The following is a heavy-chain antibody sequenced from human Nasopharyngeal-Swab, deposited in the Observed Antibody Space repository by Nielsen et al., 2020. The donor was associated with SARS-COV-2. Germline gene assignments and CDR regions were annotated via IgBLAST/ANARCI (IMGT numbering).Heavy chain of an antibody. Sequence: GESLKISCAASRFSFSDHYMDWVRQAPGKGLEWVGRTRNKANSYTTEYAASVKGRFTISRDDSKNSLYLQMNGLKTEDTAVYYCARGGSGTLRGYQYAMDVWGQGTTVTVSS. J-gene: IGHJ6*02. CDR3: ARGGSGTLRGYQYAMDV. V-gene: IGHV3-72*01. D-gene: IGHD3-10*01. CDR2: TRNKANSYTT. CDR1: RFSFSDHY.